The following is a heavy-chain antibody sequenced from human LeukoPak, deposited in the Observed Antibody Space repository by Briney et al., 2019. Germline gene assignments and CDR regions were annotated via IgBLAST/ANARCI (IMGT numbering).Heavy chain of an antibody. D-gene: IGHD5-12*01. V-gene: IGHV1-2*02. CDR1: GYTFTGHY. J-gene: IGHJ3*02. CDR2: INPNTGGT. Sequence: ASVRVSCKASGYTFTGHYMHWVRQAPGQGLEWMGWINPNTGGTKYAQKFQGRVTMTRDTSISTAYMELSSLRSDDTAVYYCAKDRARVATMVDGFEMWGQGTRVTVSS. CDR3: AKDRARVATMVDGFEM.